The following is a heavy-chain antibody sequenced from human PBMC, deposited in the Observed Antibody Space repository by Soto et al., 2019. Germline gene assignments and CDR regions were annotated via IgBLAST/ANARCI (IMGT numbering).Heavy chain of an antibody. CDR3: ARVLRFLEWSYYYYMDV. CDR1: RGSISTYY. Sequence: SETLSLTCTVSRGSISTYYWSWIRQPPGKGLECIGYIYYNGNTNYNPSLKSRVTISVDTSKNQFSLKLSSVTAADTAVYYCARVLRFLEWSYYYYMDVWGKGTTVTVSS. CDR2: IYYNGNT. V-gene: IGHV4-59*01. J-gene: IGHJ6*03. D-gene: IGHD3-3*01.